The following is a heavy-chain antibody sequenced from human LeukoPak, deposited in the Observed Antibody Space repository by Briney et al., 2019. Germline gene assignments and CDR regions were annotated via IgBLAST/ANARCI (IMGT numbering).Heavy chain of an antibody. CDR3: ARDLNGCSSTSCYVSGIIYYYYYGMDV. J-gene: IGHJ6*02. Sequence: GSSVKVSCKASGGTFSSYAISWVRQAPGQGLEWMGGIIPIFGTANYAQKFQGRVTITADESTSTAYMELSSLKAEDTAVYYCARDLNGCSSTSCYVSGIIYYYYYGMDVWGQGTTVTVSS. CDR1: GGTFSSYA. CDR2: IIPIFGTA. D-gene: IGHD2-2*01. V-gene: IGHV1-69*01.